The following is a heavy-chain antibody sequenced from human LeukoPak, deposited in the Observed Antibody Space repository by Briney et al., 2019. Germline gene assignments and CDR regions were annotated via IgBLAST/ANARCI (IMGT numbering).Heavy chain of an antibody. CDR2: INPGSGST. V-gene: IGHV1-2*02. Sequence: ASVKVSCKASGYTFSGYYMHWVRQAPGQGPEWMGWINPGSGSTEYSQKFQGRVTMTRDTSISTVYLDLRGLRTDDTALYYCARQVERRGHRGGFEYWGQGTLVTVSS. J-gene: IGHJ4*02. CDR3: ARQVERRGHRGGFEY. CDR1: GYTFSGYY. D-gene: IGHD1-1*01.